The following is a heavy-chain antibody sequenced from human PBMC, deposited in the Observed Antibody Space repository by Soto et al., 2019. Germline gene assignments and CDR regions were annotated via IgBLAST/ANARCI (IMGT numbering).Heavy chain of an antibody. CDR3: ARDIPYDCSSTSCYTDWFDP. CDR2: ISSSGSTI. J-gene: IGHJ5*02. CDR1: GFTFSDYY. Sequence: GGSLRLSCAASGFTFSDYYMSWIRQAPGKGLEWVSYISSSGSTIYYADSVKGRFTISRDNAKNSLYLQMNSLRAEDTAVYYCARDIPYDCSSTSCYTDWFDPRGQGTLGTISS. V-gene: IGHV3-11*01. D-gene: IGHD2-2*02.